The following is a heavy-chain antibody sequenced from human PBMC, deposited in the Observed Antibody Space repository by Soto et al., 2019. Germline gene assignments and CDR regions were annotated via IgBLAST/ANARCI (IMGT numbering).Heavy chain of an antibody. V-gene: IGHV4-59*01. CDR1: RGSISSYY. CDR2: IYYSGST. CDR3: ASSPLMDTAMVTDFDY. D-gene: IGHD5-18*01. J-gene: IGHJ4*02. Sequence: SETLSLTCTVSRGSISSYYWSWIRQPPGKGLEWIGYIYYSGSTNYNPSLKSRVTISVDTSKNQFSLKLSSVTAADTAVYYCASSPLMDTAMVTDFDYWGQGTLVTVSS.